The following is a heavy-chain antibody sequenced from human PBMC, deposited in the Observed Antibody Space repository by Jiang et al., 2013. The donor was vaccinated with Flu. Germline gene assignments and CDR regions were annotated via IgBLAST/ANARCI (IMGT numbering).Heavy chain of an antibody. D-gene: IGHD3-10*01. J-gene: IGHJ4*02. CDR2: ISAYNGNT. CDR3: ARAFEAWFGELSHYYFDY. V-gene: IGHV1-18*01. Sequence: SVKVSCKASGYTFTSYGISWVRQAPGQGLEWMGWISAYNGNTNYAQKLQGRVTMTTDTSTSTAYMELRSLRSDDTAVYYCARAFEAWFGELSHYYFDYWGQGTLVTVSS. CDR1: GYTFTSYG.